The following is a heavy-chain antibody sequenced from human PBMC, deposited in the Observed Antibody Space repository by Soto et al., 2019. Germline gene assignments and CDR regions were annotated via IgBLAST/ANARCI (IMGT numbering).Heavy chain of an antibody. D-gene: IGHD1-1*01. CDR1: GGSISSSSYY. J-gene: IGHJ4*02. V-gene: IGHV4-39*01. CDR3: ALLAHLERTRYFDY. Sequence: SETLSLTCTVSGGSISSSSYYWGWIRQPPGKGLEWIGSIYYSGSTYYNPSLKSRVTISVDTSKNQFSLKLSSVTAAGTAVYYCALLAHLERTRYFDYWGQGTLVTVSS. CDR2: IYYSGST.